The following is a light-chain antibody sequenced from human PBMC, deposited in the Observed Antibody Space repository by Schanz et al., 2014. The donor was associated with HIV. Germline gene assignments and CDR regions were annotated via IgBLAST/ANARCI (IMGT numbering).Light chain of an antibody. CDR2: ATS. CDR1: QSISNY. Sequence: DIQMTQSPSTLSASVGDRVTITCRASQSISNYLNWYQQKPGKAPNLLIYATSSLQSGVPSRFSGSASGTEFTLTISSLQPDDFATYYCQQYNSYSPWTFGQGTKVEI. V-gene: IGKV1-5*01. J-gene: IGKJ1*01. CDR3: QQYNSYSPWT.